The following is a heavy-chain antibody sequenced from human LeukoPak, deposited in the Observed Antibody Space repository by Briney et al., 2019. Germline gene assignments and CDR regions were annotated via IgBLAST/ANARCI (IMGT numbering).Heavy chain of an antibody. D-gene: IGHD1-1*01. CDR3: ARGSPNFSAWYFDY. CDR1: GFTFSTYS. V-gene: IGHV3-30-3*01. J-gene: IGHJ4*02. CDR2: ISYDGTNK. Sequence: GSLRLSCAAAGFTFSTYSIHWVRQAPGKGLEWLALISYDGTNKYYAGSVKGRFSISRDNSKNTLFLQINSLTPEDTAVYYCARGSPNFSAWYFDYWGQGTLVTVSS.